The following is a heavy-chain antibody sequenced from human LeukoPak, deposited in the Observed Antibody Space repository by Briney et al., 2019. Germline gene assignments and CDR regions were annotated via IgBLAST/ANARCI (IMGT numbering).Heavy chain of an antibody. CDR3: ARSPPYVLYSNFLFDS. D-gene: IGHD4-11*01. J-gene: IGHJ4*02. Sequence: PRGSLRLSCAASGFTLSTHAMGWVRQAPGKGLEWVSVVCTRRHYTYYAQSVKGRFTISRNISKNTLYLQMESLRTEDTAVYYCARSPPYVLYSNFLFDSWGQGSLVTVSS. CDR1: GFTLSTHA. V-gene: IGHV3-23*01. CDR2: VCTRRHYT.